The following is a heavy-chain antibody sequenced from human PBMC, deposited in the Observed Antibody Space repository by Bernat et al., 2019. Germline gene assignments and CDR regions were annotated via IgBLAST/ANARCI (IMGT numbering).Heavy chain of an antibody. CDR2: IYYSGST. D-gene: IGHD1-26*01. J-gene: IGHJ6*03. V-gene: IGHV4-59*01. Sequence: QVQLQESGPGLVKPSETLSLTCTVSGGSISSYYWSWIRQPPGKGLEWIGYIYYSGSTNYNPSLKSRVTISVDTSKNQFSLKLSSVTAADTAVYYCARVGREVGYYYMDVWGKGTTVTVSS. CDR1: GGSISSYY. CDR3: ARVGREVGYYYMDV.